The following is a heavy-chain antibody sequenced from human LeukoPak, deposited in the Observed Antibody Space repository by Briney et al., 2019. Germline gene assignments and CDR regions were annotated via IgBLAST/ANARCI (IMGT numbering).Heavy chain of an antibody. CDR1: GFTFSSYA. D-gene: IGHD6-13*01. V-gene: IGHV3-30*04. CDR3: ARDRGGGAAAAYYYYGMDV. J-gene: IGHJ6*02. Sequence: PGGSLRLSCAASGFTFSSYAMHWVRQAPGKGLEWVAVIPYDGSNKYYADSVKGRFTISRDNSKNTLYLQMNSLRAEDTAVYYCARDRGGGAAAAYYYYGMDVWGQGTTVTVSS. CDR2: IPYDGSNK.